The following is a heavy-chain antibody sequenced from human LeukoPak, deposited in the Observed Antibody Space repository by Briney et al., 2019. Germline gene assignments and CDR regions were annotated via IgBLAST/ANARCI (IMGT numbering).Heavy chain of an antibody. J-gene: IGHJ4*02. CDR3: ARETYGSGSDY. D-gene: IGHD3-10*01. CDR1: GYTFTVYY. Sequence: ASVTVSFKASGYTFTVYYMHWVRQAPGQGLEWMGWINPNSGGTNYAQKFQGRVTMTRDTSISTAYMELSRLRSDDTAVYYCARETYGSGSDYWGQGTLVTVSS. V-gene: IGHV1-2*02. CDR2: INPNSGGT.